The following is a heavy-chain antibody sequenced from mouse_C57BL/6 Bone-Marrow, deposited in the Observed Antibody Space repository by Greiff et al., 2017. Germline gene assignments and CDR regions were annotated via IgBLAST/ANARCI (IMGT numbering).Heavy chain of an antibody. CDR1: GYTFTSYW. Sequence: VQLQQPGAELVKPGASVKMSCKASGYTFTSYWITWVKQRPGQGLEWIGDIYPGSGSTNYNEKFKSKATLTVDTSSSTAYMQLSSLTSEDSAVYYCARRFTTVVATGDYYAMDYWGQGTSVTVSS. V-gene: IGHV1-55*01. CDR3: ARRFTTVVATGDYYAMDY. J-gene: IGHJ4*01. CDR2: IYPGSGST. D-gene: IGHD1-1*01.